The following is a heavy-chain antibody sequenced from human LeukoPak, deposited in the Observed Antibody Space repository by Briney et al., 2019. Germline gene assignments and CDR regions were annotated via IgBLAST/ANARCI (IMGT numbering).Heavy chain of an antibody. J-gene: IGHJ3*02. D-gene: IGHD3-16*02. CDR2: INHSGST. V-gene: IGHV4-34*01. Sequence: PSETLSLTCAVYGGSFSGYYWSWIRQPPGKGLEWIGEINHSGSTNYNPSLKSRVTISVDTSKNQFSLKLSSVTAADTAVYYSARGSLRCWGYANVWGSYRPDAFDIWGQGTMVTVSS. CDR3: ARGSLRCWGYANVWGSYRPDAFDI. CDR1: GGSFSGYY.